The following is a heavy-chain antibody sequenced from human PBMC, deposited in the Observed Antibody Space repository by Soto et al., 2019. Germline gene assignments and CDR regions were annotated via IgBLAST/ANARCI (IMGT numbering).Heavy chain of an antibody. J-gene: IGHJ4*02. D-gene: IGHD2-15*01. CDR2: INHSGST. V-gene: IGHV4-34*01. Sequence: KGLEWIGEINHSGSTNYNPSLKSRVTISVDTSKNQFSLKLSSVTAADTAVYYCARRYCSGGSCYSGARYFDYWGQGTLVIVAS. CDR3: ARRYCSGGSCYSGARYFDY.